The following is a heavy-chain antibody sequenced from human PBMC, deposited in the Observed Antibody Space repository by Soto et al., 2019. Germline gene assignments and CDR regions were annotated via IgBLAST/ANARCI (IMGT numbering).Heavy chain of an antibody. CDR1: GFTFSDYG. CDR3: ARDRRHCGGSCYPVFDD. CDR2: IQGGSNGL. Sequence: EVQLVESGGGLVQPGGSLRLSCAASGFTFSDYGMNWVRQGPGKGLEWFSYIQGGSNGLYYADSVKGRFTISRDDAKNTLVLQVRSLGADDTGVYYGARDRRHCGGSCYPVFDDWG. D-gene: IGHD2-21*01. J-gene: IGHJ4*01. V-gene: IGHV3-48*04.